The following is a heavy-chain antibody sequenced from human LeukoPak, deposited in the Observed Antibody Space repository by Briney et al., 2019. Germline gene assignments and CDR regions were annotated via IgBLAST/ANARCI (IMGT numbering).Heavy chain of an antibody. D-gene: IGHD1-1*01. V-gene: IGHV4-4*07. Sequence: SSETLSLTCTVSGGSISSYYWSWIRQPAGKGLGWIGRIYISGSTNYNPSLKSRVTMSVDTSKNQSSLKLSSVTAADTAVYYCARDRGTWNDDGFDYWGQGTLVTVSS. CDR3: ARDRGTWNDDGFDY. J-gene: IGHJ4*02. CDR2: IYISGST. CDR1: GGSISSYY.